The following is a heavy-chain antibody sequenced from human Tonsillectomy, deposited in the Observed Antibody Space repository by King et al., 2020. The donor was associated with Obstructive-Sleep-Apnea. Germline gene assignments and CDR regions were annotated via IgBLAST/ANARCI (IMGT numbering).Heavy chain of an antibody. CDR1: GYSFSSYW. CDR3: ARQQYSNGWYLDL. Sequence: EKLVQSGAEVKKPGESLKISCKDSGYSFSSYWIGWLRQMPGKGLEWMGIIYPGDSDTRYSPSFEGQVTISVDKSISTAYLQWSSLKASDTAMYFCARQQYSNGWYLDLWGQGTLVTVTS. V-gene: IGHV5-51*01. J-gene: IGHJ4*02. D-gene: IGHD6-19*01. CDR2: IYPGDSDT.